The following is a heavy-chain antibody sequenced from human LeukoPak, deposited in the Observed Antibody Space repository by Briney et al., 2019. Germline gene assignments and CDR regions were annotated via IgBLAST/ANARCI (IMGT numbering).Heavy chain of an antibody. CDR3: ARDQSHGSGYYNYYYYYMDV. Sequence: GGSLRLSCAASGFTFSSYSMNWVRQAPGKGLEWVSYISSSSSTIYYADSVKGRFTISRDNAKNSLYLQMNSLRAEDTAVYYCARDQSHGSGYYNYYYYYMDVWGKGTTVTVSS. J-gene: IGHJ6*03. D-gene: IGHD3-3*01. CDR1: GFTFSSYS. V-gene: IGHV3-48*01. CDR2: ISSSSSTI.